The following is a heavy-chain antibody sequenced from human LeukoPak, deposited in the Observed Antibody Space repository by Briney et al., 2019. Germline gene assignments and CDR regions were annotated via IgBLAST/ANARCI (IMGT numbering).Heavy chain of an antibody. CDR3: ARDYGDLPARVPYFDY. J-gene: IGHJ4*02. D-gene: IGHD4-17*01. CDR1: GFTVSSNY. CDR2: IYSGGST. Sequence: PGGSLRLSCAASGFTVSSNYMSWVRQAPGKGLEWVSVIYSGGSTYYADSVKGRFTISRDNAKNSLYLQMKSLRDEDTAIYYCARDYGDLPARVPYFDYWGQGTLVTVSS. V-gene: IGHV3-53*01.